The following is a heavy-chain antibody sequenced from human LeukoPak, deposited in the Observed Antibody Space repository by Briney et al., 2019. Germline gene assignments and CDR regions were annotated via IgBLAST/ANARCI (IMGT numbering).Heavy chain of an antibody. J-gene: IGHJ4*02. Sequence: RPGGSLRLSCAASGFTFSGHWMSWVRQAPGKGLEWVAKINQGGSDKYYVDSVKGRFTISRDNANNLLYLQMNSLRGEDTAVYYCTRDRSRAEDDWGQGTLVTVSS. D-gene: IGHD1-14*01. CDR1: GFTFSGHW. CDR2: INQGGSDK. V-gene: IGHV3-7*01. CDR3: TRDRSRAEDD.